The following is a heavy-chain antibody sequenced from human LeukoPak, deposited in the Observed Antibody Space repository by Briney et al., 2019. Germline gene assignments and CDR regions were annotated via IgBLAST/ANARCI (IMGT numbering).Heavy chain of an antibody. V-gene: IGHV3-30*04. CDR2: ISYDGSNK. CDR3: ARSRFGYQLLSTLFDP. Sequence: GGSLRLSCAASGFTFSSYAMHWVRQAPGKGLEWVAVISYDGSNKYYADSVEGRFTISRDNSKNTLYLQMNSLRAEDTAVYYCARSRFGYQLLSTLFDPWGQRTLVTVSS. D-gene: IGHD2-2*01. J-gene: IGHJ5*02. CDR1: GFTFSSYA.